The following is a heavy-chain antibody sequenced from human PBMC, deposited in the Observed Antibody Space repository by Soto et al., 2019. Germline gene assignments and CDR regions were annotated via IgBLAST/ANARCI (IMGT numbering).Heavy chain of an antibody. V-gene: IGHV1-2*02. J-gene: IGHJ5*02. Sequence: ASVKVSCKASGYTFTGYYMHWVRQAPGQGLEWMGWINPNSGGTNYAQKFQGRVTMTRDTSISTAYMELSGLRSDDTAVYYCARARRIAACGNWFDPWGQGTLVTVSS. D-gene: IGHD6-6*01. CDR1: GYTFTGYY. CDR2: INPNSGGT. CDR3: ARARRIAACGNWFDP.